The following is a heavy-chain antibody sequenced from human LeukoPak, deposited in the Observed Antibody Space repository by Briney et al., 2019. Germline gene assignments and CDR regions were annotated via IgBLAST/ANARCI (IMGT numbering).Heavy chain of an antibody. CDR3: ARDQSKRWLQKYYFDY. Sequence: GGSLRLSCAASEFTFSSYGMHWVRQAPGKGLEWVAFIRYDESNKYYADSVKGRFTISRDNSKNTLYLQMNSLRSEDTAVYYCARDQSKRWLQKYYFDYWGQGTLVTVSS. CDR1: EFTFSSYG. D-gene: IGHD5-24*01. V-gene: IGHV3-30*02. J-gene: IGHJ4*02. CDR2: IRYDESNK.